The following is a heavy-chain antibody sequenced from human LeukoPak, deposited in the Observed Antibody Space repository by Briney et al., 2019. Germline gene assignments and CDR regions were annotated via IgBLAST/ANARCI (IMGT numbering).Heavy chain of an antibody. CDR1: GFTFDDYA. Sequence: PGGSLRLSCAASGFTFDDYAMHWVRQAPGKGLEWVSLISWDGGSTYYADSVKGRFTISRDNSKNSLYLQMNSLGAEDTALYYCAKDIGRKWIQLSFDPWGQGTLVTVSS. J-gene: IGHJ5*02. CDR3: AKDIGRKWIQLSFDP. V-gene: IGHV3-43D*03. CDR2: ISWDGGST. D-gene: IGHD5-18*01.